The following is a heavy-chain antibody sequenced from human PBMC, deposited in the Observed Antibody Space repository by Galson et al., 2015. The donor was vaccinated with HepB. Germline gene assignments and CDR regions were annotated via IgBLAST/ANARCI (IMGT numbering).Heavy chain of an antibody. CDR2: ISPYNGNT. V-gene: IGHV1-18*01. CDR1: GYTFTSFG. D-gene: IGHD1-26*01. Sequence: SVKVSCKASGYTFTSFGISWVRQAPGQGLEWMGWISPYNGNTHYAQKLQGRVTMTTDTYASTAYMELRSLRSDDTAVYYCARGTWAGDERFHYMDVWGKGTTVTVSS. J-gene: IGHJ6*03. CDR3: ARGTWAGDERFHYMDV.